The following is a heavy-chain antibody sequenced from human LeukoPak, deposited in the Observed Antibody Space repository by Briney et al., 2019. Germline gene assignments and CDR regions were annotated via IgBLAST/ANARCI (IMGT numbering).Heavy chain of an antibody. CDR3: ARVSGYSSSYYYYYYMDV. CDR2: ISSSSSYI. CDR1: GFTFSSYS. J-gene: IGHJ6*03. D-gene: IGHD6-13*01. Sequence: GGSLRLSCAAPGFTFSSYSMNWVRQAPGKGLEWVSSISSSSSYIYYADSVKGRFTISRDNAKNSLYLQMNSLRAEDTAVYYCARVSGYSSSYYYYYYMDVWGKGTTVTVSS. V-gene: IGHV3-21*01.